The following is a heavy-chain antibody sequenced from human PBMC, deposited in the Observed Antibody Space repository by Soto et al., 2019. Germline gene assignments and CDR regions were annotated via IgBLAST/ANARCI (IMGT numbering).Heavy chain of an antibody. CDR1: GFTFRSYV. CDR2: TSYDGSNK. Sequence: QVQLVESGGGVVQPGTSLRLSWVGSGFTFRSYVIHWVRQAPGKGLEWVALTSYDGSNKEYGDSVKGRFTISRDNSRNTVDLQMDSLRREDTALYYCARWGTTGGLDVWGQGTLVSVS. D-gene: IGHD3-16*01. V-gene: IGHV3-33*05. CDR3: ARWGTTGGLDV. J-gene: IGHJ1*01.